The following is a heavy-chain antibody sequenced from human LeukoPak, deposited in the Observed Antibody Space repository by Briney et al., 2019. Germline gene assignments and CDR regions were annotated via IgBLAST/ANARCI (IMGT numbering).Heavy chain of an antibody. J-gene: IGHJ3*02. CDR1: GGSISSHY. CDR2: IYYSGRT. V-gene: IGHV4-59*11. CDR3: ARSRFDAFDI. D-gene: IGHD3-10*01. Sequence: SETLSLTCTVSGGSISSHYWSWIRQPPGKGLEWIGYIYYSGRTNYNPSLKSRVTMSVDTSKNQFSLKLSSVTALDTAVYYCARSRFDAFDIWGQGTMVTVSS.